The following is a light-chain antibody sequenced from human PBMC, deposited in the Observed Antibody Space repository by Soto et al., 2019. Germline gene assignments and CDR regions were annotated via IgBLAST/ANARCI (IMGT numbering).Light chain of an antibody. CDR3: QQYGNSPFT. CDR2: GRS. CDR1: QSVTGDK. Sequence: EIVLTQSPGPLSLSPGNSAALSCRASQSVTGDKVAWYQQRPGQAPRLLIYGRSTRATDSPARFRGSGSGTDYTITINRLEPEDCALYYCQQYGNSPFTFGQGTKLEI. J-gene: IGKJ2*01. V-gene: IGKV3-20*01.